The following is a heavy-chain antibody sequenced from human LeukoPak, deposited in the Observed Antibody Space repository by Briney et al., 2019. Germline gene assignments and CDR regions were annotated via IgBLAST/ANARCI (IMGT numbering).Heavy chain of an antibody. V-gene: IGHV1-8*01. CDR2: MNPNSGNT. CDR1: GYTFTSYD. J-gene: IGHJ4*02. CDR3: ARGGFGIDGSGSYYSY. Sequence: ASVKVSCKASGYTFTSYDINWVRQATGQGLEWMGWMNPNSGNTGYAQKFQGRVTMTRNTSISTAYMELSSLRSEDTAVYYCARGGFGIDGSGSYYSYWGQGTLVTVSS. D-gene: IGHD3-10*01.